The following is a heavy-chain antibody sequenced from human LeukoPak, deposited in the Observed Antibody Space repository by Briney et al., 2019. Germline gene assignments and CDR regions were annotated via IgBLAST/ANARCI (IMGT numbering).Heavy chain of an antibody. CDR2: ISYDGGNK. V-gene: IGHV3-30*04. Sequence: PGRSLRLSCAASVFTFSGCAMHWVRQAPGKGLKWVAVISYDGGNKYYADSVKGRFTISRDNSKNTLYLQMNSLRAEDTAVYYCAKDYSAAGLIGPRGYYYYMDVWGKGTTVTVSS. D-gene: IGHD6-19*01. J-gene: IGHJ6*03. CDR3: AKDYSAAGLIGPRGYYYYMDV. CDR1: VFTFSGCA.